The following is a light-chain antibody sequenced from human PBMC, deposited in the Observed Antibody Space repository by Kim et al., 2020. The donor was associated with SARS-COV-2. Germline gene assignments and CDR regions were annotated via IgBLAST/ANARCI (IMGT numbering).Light chain of an antibody. J-gene: IGLJ1*01. CDR2: EVS. Sequence: QSALTQPPSASGSPGQSVTISCTGTSSDVGGYNYVSWYQQHPGRAPKLMIYEVSKRPSGVPDRFSGSKSGNTASLTVSGLQGEDEADYYCTSYAGSSSFYVFGTGTKVNVL. CDR1: SSDVGGYNY. CDR3: TSYAGSSSFYV. V-gene: IGLV2-8*01.